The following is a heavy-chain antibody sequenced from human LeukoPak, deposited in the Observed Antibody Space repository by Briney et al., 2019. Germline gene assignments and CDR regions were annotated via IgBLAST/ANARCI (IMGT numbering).Heavy chain of an antibody. CDR1: GGTFSSYA. Sequence: PVKVSCKASGGTFSSYAISWVRQAPGQGLEWMGGIIPIFGTANYAQKFQGRVTITADESTSTAYMGLSSLRSEDTAVYYCARGDYYDSSGYYSNWGQGTLVTVSS. D-gene: IGHD3-22*01. CDR2: IIPIFGTA. CDR3: ARGDYYDSSGYYSN. V-gene: IGHV1-69*13. J-gene: IGHJ4*02.